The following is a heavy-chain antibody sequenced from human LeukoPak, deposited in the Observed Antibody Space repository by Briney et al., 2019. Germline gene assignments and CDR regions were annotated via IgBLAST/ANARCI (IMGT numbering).Heavy chain of an antibody. CDR2: INWNGGST. D-gene: IGHD3-10*01. J-gene: IGHJ4*02. V-gene: IGHV3-20*04. CDR1: RFTFNDYG. CDR3: VKDTYGSGSYSSPFDY. Sequence: SGGSLRLSCAASRFTFNDYGMSWVRQAPGKGLEWVSGINWNGGSTAYADSVRGRFTISRDNAKNSLYLQMNSLRVEDTALYYCVKDTYGSGSYSSPFDYWGQGTLVTVSS.